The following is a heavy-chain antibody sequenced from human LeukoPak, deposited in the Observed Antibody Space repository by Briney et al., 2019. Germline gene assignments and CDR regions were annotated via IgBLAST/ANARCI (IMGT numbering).Heavy chain of an antibody. J-gene: IGHJ4*02. CDR1: GFNVSDNY. Sequence: PGGSLRLSCAASGFNVSDNYMSWVRQAPGKGLEWVSVLYSGGSTYYADSAKGRFTISRDNSENTLYLQMNSLRVEDTAVHYCARDISAWYYFDYWGQGTLVTVSS. V-gene: IGHV3-53*01. CDR3: ARDISAWYYFDY. D-gene: IGHD6-19*01. CDR2: LYSGGST.